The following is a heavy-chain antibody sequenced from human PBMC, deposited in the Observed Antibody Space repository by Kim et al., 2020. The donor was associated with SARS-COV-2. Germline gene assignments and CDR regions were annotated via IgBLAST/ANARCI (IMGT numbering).Heavy chain of an antibody. J-gene: IGHJ5*02. CDR1: GGSFSGYY. CDR2: INHSGST. D-gene: IGHD6-13*01. CDR3: ARRVDSSSWYRQPTCFDP. Sequence: SETLSLTCAVYGGSFSGYYWSWIRQPPGKGLEWIGEINHSGSTNYNPSLKSRVTISVDTSKNQFSLKLSSLTAADTAVYYCARRVDSSSWYRQPTCFDP. V-gene: IGHV4-34*01.